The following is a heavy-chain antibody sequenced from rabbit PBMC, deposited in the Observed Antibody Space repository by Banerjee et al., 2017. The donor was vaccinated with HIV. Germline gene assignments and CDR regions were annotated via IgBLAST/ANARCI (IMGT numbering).Heavy chain of an antibody. CDR2: IYAGSGST. CDR1: GFDLSNNYV. V-gene: IGHV1S45*01. Sequence: QEQLEESGGGLVKPEGSLTLTCKASGFDLSNNYVMCWVRQAPGKGLEWIGCIYAGSGSTYYASWAKGRFTISKTSSTTVTLQMTSLTAADTATYFCARSYTYGYAGYAYYFNLWGPGTLVTVS. J-gene: IGHJ4*01. D-gene: IGHD6-1*01. CDR3: ARSYTYGYAGYAYYFNL.